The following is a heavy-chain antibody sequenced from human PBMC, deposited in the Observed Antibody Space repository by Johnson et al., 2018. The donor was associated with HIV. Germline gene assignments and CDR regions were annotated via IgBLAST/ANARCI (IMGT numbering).Heavy chain of an antibody. D-gene: IGHD5-18*01. CDR2: INWNGGST. CDR3: AKGRSPRIQLRTWAFDI. Sequence: VQLVESGGSVVRPGGSLRLSCAASGFTFDDYGMSWVRQAPGKGLEWVSGINWNGGSTGYADSVKGRFTISRDNAKNSLYLQMNSLRAEDTAVYYCAKGRSPRIQLRTWAFDIWGQGTMVIVSS. CDR1: GFTFDDYG. J-gene: IGHJ3*02. V-gene: IGHV3-20*04.